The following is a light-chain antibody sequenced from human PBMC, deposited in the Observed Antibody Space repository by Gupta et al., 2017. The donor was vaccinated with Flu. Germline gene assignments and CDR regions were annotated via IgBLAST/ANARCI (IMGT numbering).Light chain of an antibody. CDR3: QQEDTSPWT. CDR1: QRVSSRY. Sequence: GNLSLSPGEKGTVSGRASQRVSSRYLAWYQQKPGQAPRLLIYGASARAAAIPDRFSGSGSETDFTLTISGLEPEDFAVYYCQQEDTSPWTFGQGTKLEI. CDR2: GAS. J-gene: IGKJ2*01. V-gene: IGKV3-20*01.